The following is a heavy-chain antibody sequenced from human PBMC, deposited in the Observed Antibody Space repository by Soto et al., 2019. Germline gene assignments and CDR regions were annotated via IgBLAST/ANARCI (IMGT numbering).Heavy chain of an antibody. D-gene: IGHD3-16*01. CDR1: GFTFSSYS. CDR2: ISSSSSYI. J-gene: IGHJ4*02. Sequence: LRLSCAASGFTFSSYSMNWVRQAPGKGLEWVSSISSSSSYIYYADSVKGRFTISRDNAKNSLYLQMNSLRAEDTAVYYCARDPGDYFGGSYPDYGGQEPRVTVS. V-gene: IGHV3-21*01. CDR3: ARDPGDYFGGSYPDY.